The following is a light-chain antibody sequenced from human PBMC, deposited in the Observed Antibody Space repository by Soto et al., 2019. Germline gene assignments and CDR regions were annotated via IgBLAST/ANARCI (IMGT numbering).Light chain of an antibody. CDR1: QSVSSSY. V-gene: IGKV3-15*01. J-gene: IGKJ5*01. Sequence: EIVLTQSPGTLSLSPGERAILSCRASQSVSSSYXACYQQKPGQAPRLLIYGASTRATGISARFSGSGSGTEFTLTISSLQSEDFAVYYCQQYNNWPPITFGQGTRLEIK. CDR3: QQYNNWPPIT. CDR2: GAS.